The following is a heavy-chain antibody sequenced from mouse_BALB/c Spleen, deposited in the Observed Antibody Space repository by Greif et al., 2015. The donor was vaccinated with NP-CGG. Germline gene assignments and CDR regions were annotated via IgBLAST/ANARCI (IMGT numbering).Heavy chain of an antibody. V-gene: IGHV1-7*01. Sequence: QVQLQQSGAELAKPGASVKISCKASGYTFTSYWMHWVKQRPGQGLEWIGYINPSTGYTEYNQKFKDKTTLTADKSSSTAYMQLSSLTSEDSAVYYCARKGTTVVDYFDYWGQGTTLTVSS. CDR1: GYTFTSYW. CDR2: INPSTGYT. D-gene: IGHD1-1*01. J-gene: IGHJ2*01. CDR3: ARKGTTVVDYFDY.